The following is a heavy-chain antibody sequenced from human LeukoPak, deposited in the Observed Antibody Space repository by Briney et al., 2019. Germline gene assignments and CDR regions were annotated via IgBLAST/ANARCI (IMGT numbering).Heavy chain of an antibody. Sequence: SETLSLTCTVSGGSISSSSYYWGWIRQPPGKGLEWIGSIYYSGSTYYNPSLKSRVTISVDTSKNQFSLKLSSVTAADTAVYYCARHRLDYYGSGSSPLYYYYMDGWGKGTTVTVSS. J-gene: IGHJ6*03. CDR1: GGSISSSSYY. D-gene: IGHD3-10*01. CDR2: IYYSGST. CDR3: ARHRLDYYGSGSSPLYYYYMDG. V-gene: IGHV4-39*01.